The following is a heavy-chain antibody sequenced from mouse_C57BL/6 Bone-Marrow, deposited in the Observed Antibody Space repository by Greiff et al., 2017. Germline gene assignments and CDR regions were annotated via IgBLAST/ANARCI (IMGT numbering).Heavy chain of an antibody. CDR2: INPNNGGT. J-gene: IGHJ2*01. D-gene: IGHD1-1*01. CDR3: ARGGIITTVVADY. V-gene: IGHV1-26*01. Sequence: VQLQQSGPELVTPWPSVSISCKASGYTFTDYYMNWVKQRHGKSLEWIGDINPNNGGTCYNQQINSKATFTVDKSSSTAYMELRSLTSEDSAVYYCARGGIITTVVADYWGQGTTLTVSS. CDR1: GYTFTDYY.